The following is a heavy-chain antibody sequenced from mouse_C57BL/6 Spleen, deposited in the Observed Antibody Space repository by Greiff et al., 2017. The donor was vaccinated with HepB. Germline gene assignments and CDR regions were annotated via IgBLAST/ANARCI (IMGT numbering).Heavy chain of an antibody. CDR2: IYPGDGDT. CDR1: GYAFSSYW. D-gene: IGHD2-4*01. V-gene: IGHV1-80*01. Sequence: QVQLQQSGAELVKPGASVKISCKASGYAFSSYWMNWVKQRPGKGLEWIGQIYPGDGDTNYNGKFKGKATLTADKSSSTAYMQLSSLTSEDSAVYFCARWGYDYDPYAMDYWGQGTSVTVSS. CDR3: ARWGYDYDPYAMDY. J-gene: IGHJ4*01.